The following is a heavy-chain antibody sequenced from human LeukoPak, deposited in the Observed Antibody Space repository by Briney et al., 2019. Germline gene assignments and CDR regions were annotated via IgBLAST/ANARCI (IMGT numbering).Heavy chain of an antibody. Sequence: SETLSLTCTVSGGSISSSSYYWGWIRQPPGKGLEWIGSIYYSGSTYYNPSLKSRVTISVDTSKNQFSLKLSSVTAADTAVYYCARSLWRGSSGWYVDYWGQGTLVTVSS. CDR2: IYYSGST. J-gene: IGHJ4*02. D-gene: IGHD6-19*01. CDR1: GGSISSSSYY. CDR3: ARSLWRGSSGWYVDY. V-gene: IGHV4-39*01.